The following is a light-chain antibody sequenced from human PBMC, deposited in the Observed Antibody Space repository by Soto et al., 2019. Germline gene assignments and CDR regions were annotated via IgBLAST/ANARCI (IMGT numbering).Light chain of an antibody. CDR3: QHYNNYSEA. V-gene: IGKV1-5*03. CDR1: QTISSW. J-gene: IGKJ1*01. Sequence: DIQMTQSPSTLSGSVGDRVTITCRASQTISSWLAWYQQKPGKAPKLLIYKASTLKSGVPSRFSGSGAGTAVTLTISSLAPDDFAAYYCQHYNNYSEAFGQGTKV. CDR2: KAS.